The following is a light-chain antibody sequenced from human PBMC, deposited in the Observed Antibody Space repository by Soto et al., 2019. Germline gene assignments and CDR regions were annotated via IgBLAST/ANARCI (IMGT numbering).Light chain of an antibody. CDR2: LNSDGSH. J-gene: IGLJ3*02. CDR1: SGHLSYG. Sequence: QSVLTQSPSASASLGASVKLTCTLSSGHLSYGIAWHQQQPEKGPRYLMKLNSDGSHTKGDGIPNRFSGSSSGAVRYLTISSLQSEDEADYYCQSWGTGIRVFGGGTKLTVL. V-gene: IGLV4-69*01. CDR3: QSWGTGIRV.